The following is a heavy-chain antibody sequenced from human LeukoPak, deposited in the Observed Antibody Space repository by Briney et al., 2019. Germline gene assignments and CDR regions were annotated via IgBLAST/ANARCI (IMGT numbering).Heavy chain of an antibody. CDR3: ARGGLGSGYDLGPDY. CDR1: GGSIRNYY. Sequence: SETLSLTCTVPGGSIRNYYWCWIRQPPGKGLEWIGYIHYSGSTNYNPSLKSRVTISVDTSKNKFSLKMSSVTAADTAVYYCARGGLGSGYDLGPDYWGQGTLVTVSS. V-gene: IGHV4-59*01. D-gene: IGHD5-12*01. J-gene: IGHJ4*02. CDR2: IHYSGST.